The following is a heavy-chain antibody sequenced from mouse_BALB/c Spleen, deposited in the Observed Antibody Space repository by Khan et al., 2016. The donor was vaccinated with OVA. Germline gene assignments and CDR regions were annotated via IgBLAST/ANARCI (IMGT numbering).Heavy chain of an antibody. J-gene: IGHJ4*01. Sequence: QVQLKQSGPGLVAPSQSLSITCTVSGFSLSSYGVHWVRQPPGKGLEWLVVIWSDGSTTYNSNLKSRLSISKDNSKSQVLLKLNSLQTDDTAMYXWARPSSFSYAMDYWGQGTSVTVSS. V-gene: IGHV2-6*02. CDR2: IWSDGST. CDR3: ARPSSFSYAMDY. D-gene: IGHD1-1*01. CDR1: GFSLSSYG.